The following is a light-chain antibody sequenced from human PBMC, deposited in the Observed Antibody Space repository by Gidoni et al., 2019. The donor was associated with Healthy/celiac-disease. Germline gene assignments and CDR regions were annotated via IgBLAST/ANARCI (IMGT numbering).Light chain of an antibody. V-gene: IGLV1-44*01. Sequence: QSVLTQPPSASGTPGQRVTISCSGSSSNIGSNTVNWYQQLPGTAPNLLIYSNNQRPSGVPDRFSGSKSGTSAFLAISGLQSEDEADYYCAAWDDSLNGRVFGGGTKLTVL. CDR1: SSNIGSNT. J-gene: IGLJ3*02. CDR2: SNN. CDR3: AAWDDSLNGRV.